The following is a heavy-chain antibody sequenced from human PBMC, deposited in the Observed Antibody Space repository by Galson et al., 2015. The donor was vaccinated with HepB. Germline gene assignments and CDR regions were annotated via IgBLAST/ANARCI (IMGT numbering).Heavy chain of an antibody. CDR2: ISAYNGNT. D-gene: IGHD5-12*01. CDR1: GYTFTSYG. Sequence: SVKVSCKASGYTFTSYGISWVRQAPGQGLEWMGWISAYNGNTNYAQKLQGRVTMTTGTSTSTAYMELRSLRSDDTAVYYCARDTRGMATTDYYYYGMDVWGQGTTVTVSS. V-gene: IGHV1-18*04. CDR3: ARDTRGMATTDYYYYGMDV. J-gene: IGHJ6*02.